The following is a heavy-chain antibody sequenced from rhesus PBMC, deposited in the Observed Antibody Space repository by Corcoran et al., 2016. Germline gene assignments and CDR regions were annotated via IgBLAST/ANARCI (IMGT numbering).Heavy chain of an antibody. J-gene: IGHJ4*01. CDR1: GGSFSSYW. V-gene: IGHV4-160*01. D-gene: IGHD2-8*01. CDR3: AREGYCSGGVCQFDY. CDR2: IYGGSGST. Sequence: QVQLQESGPGLVKPSETPSLTCAVSGGSFSSYWWGWIRQPPGKGLEGIGKIYGGSGSTEYHPSRKSRATIARDTAKNQFSLKLGSVTAADTAVYYCAREGYCSGGVCQFDYWGQGVLVTVSA.